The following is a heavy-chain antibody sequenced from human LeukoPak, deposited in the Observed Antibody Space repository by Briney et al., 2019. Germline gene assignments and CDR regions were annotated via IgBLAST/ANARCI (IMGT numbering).Heavy chain of an antibody. CDR3: ARGLAHKFDY. CDR2: LYYSGST. J-gene: IGHJ4*02. CDR1: GGSISTYY. V-gene: IGHV4-59*08. D-gene: IGHD6-19*01. Sequence: SETLSLTCTVSGGSISTYYWSWSRQPPGKGLEWIGYLYYSGSTNYNPSLKSRVTISLATSKNQFSLKLSSATSADTAVYYCARGLAHKFDYWGQGTLVTVSS.